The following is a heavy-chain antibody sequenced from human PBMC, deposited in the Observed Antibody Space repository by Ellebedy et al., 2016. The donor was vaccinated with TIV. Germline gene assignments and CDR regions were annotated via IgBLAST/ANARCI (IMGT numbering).Heavy chain of an antibody. V-gene: IGHV3-30*14. Sequence: GESLKISCAASGFTFSSYAMHWVRQAPGKGLEWVAVISYDGSNKYYADSVKGRFIISRDSAKNSLYLQMNSLRAKDTAVYYCARATSGFDYWGQGALATVSS. CDR2: ISYDGSNK. D-gene: IGHD5-24*01. CDR1: GFTFSSYA. CDR3: ARATSGFDY. J-gene: IGHJ4*02.